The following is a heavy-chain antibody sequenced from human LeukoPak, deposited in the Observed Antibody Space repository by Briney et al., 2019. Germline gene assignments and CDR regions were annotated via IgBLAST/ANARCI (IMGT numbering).Heavy chain of an antibody. Sequence: SETLSLTCTVSGGSISSDDYSWSWVRQPPGKGLEWIGYIYYSGSTYYNPSLKSRVTISVDTSKNQFSLKLSSVTAADTAVYYCARDFAEGDYGKFDYWGQGTLVTVSS. D-gene: IGHD4/OR15-4a*01. CDR2: IYYSGST. CDR3: ARDFAEGDYGKFDY. CDR1: GGSISSDDYS. V-gene: IGHV4-30-4*08. J-gene: IGHJ4*02.